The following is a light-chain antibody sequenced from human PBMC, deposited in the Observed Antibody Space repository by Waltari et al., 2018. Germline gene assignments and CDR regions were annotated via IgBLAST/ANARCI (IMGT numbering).Light chain of an antibody. J-gene: IGKJ4*01. CDR3: QQSYGNPPT. Sequence: DIQMTQSPSSLSASVGDRVTITCRASQNINNYLNWYQQKPGKAPKLLVYAASSLQSGVPSRFSGSASGTDYTLTISSLQRADFATYYCQQSYGNPPTCAGGTTVEI. V-gene: IGKV1-39*01. CDR2: AAS. CDR1: QNINNY.